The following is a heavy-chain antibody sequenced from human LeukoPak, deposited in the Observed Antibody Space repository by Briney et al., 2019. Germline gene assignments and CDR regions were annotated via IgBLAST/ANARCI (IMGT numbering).Heavy chain of an antibody. CDR2: ISSSSSTI. Sequence: GGSLRPSCAASGFTFSSYSMNWVRQAPGKGLEWVSYISSSSSTIYYADSVKGRFTLSRDNAKNSLYLQMNSLRAKDTAVYYCARDAFPEIPAAKMPMDYWGQGTLVTVSS. CDR1: GFTFSSYS. V-gene: IGHV3-48*01. J-gene: IGHJ4*02. D-gene: IGHD2-2*01. CDR3: ARDAFPEIPAAKMPMDY.